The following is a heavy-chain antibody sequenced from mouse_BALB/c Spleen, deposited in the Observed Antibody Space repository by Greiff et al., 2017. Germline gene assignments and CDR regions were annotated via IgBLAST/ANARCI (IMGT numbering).Heavy chain of an antibody. Sequence: EVQLQQSGAELVRPGALVKLSCTASGFNIKDYYMHWVKQRPEQGLEWIGWIDPDNGNTKYDPKFQGKASITADTSPNTAYLQLSSLTSEDTAVYYCARGREGNAMDYWGQGTSVTVSA. CDR3: ARGREGNAMDY. CDR2: IDPDNGNT. CDR1: GFNIKDYY. J-gene: IGHJ4*01. V-gene: IGHV14-1*02.